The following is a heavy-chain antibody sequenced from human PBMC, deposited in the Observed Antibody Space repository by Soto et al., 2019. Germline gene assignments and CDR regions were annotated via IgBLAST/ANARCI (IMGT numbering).Heavy chain of an antibody. CDR3: AILGSGSAY. CDR2: ISGSGAST. V-gene: IGHV3-23*01. CDR1: GFTFSIYG. D-gene: IGHD3-10*01. J-gene: IGHJ4*02. Sequence: EVQLLESGGGLVQPGGSLRLSCAASGFTFSIYGMTWVRQAPGKGPEWVSAISGSGASTYYADSVKGRFTISRDNSKNTLYLQMNSLRAEDTAIYYCAILGSGSAYWGQGTLVTVSS.